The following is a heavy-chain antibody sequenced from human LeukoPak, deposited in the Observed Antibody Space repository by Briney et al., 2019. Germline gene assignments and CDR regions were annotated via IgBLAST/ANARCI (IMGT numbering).Heavy chain of an antibody. CDR3: AKNGPKKYNWNYVDY. V-gene: IGHV3-30*02. Sequence: GGSLRLSCAASGFTFSSYGMHWVRQAPGKGLEWVAFIRYDGSNKYYADSVKGRFTISRDNSKNTLYLQMNGLRAEDTAVYYCAKNGPKKYNWNYVDYWGQGTLVTVSS. D-gene: IGHD1-20*01. J-gene: IGHJ4*02. CDR2: IRYDGSNK. CDR1: GFTFSSYG.